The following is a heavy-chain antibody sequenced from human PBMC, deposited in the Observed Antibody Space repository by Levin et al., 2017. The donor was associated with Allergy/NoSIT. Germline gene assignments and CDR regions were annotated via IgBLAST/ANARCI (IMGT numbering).Heavy chain of an antibody. CDR3: ARGYCTTTNCFEYFHH. V-gene: IGHV1-2*02. CDR2: INSNSGGT. D-gene: IGHD2-8*01. J-gene: IGHJ1*01. Sequence: AASVKVSCKASGYTFTGYYLHWVRQAPGQGLEWMGWINSNSGGTNYAQKFQGRVTVTRDTPLSTAYMELSGLRSDDTAMYYCARGYCTTTNCFEYFHHWGQGTLVTVSS. CDR1: GYTFTGYY.